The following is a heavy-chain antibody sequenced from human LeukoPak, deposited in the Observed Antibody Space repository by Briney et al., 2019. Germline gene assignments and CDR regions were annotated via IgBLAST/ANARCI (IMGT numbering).Heavy chain of an antibody. CDR1: GFTFSTYW. CDR3: ARDKVVGATLFDY. CDR2: IKQDGSEI. J-gene: IGHJ4*02. V-gene: IGHV3-7*01. D-gene: IGHD1-26*01. Sequence: GGSLRLSCAASGFTFSTYWMSWVRQSPEKGLEWVANIKQDGSEIYYVDSVKGRFTISRDNAKNSLYLQTNSLRAEDTAVYYCARDKVVGATLFDYWGQGTLVTVSS.